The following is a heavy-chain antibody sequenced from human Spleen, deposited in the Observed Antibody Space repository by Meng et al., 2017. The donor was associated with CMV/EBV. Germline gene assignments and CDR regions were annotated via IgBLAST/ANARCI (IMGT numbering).Heavy chain of an antibody. Sequence: GGSLRLSCTASGFTFGDYAMSWVRQAPGKGLEWVGFVRSEAYGGTTQYAASVKGKFTISRDDSKSIAYLQMNSLKTEDTAVYYCTRETARSSYYYYVLAVWGQGTTVTVSS. V-gene: IGHV3-49*04. CDR3: TRETARSSYYYYVLAV. D-gene: IGHD6-6*01. J-gene: IGHJ6*02. CDR2: VRSEAYGGTT. CDR1: GFTFGDYA.